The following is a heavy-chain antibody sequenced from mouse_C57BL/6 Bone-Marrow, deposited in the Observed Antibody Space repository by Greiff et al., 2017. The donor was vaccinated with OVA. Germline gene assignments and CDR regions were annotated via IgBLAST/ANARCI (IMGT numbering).Heavy chain of an antibody. Sequence: EVKLQESGPGLVKPSQSLSLTCSVTGYSITSGYYWNWIRQFPGNKLEWMGYISYDGSNNYNPSLKNRISITRDTSKNQFFLKLNSVTTEDTATYYCARARGFITTEMYFDYWGQGTTLTVSS. CDR3: ARARGFITTEMYFDY. D-gene: IGHD1-1*01. V-gene: IGHV3-6*01. CDR2: ISYDGSN. CDR1: GYSITSGYY. J-gene: IGHJ2*01.